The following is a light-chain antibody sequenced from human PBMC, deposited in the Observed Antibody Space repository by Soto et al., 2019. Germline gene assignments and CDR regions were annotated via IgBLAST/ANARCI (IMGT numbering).Light chain of an antibody. CDR2: EVN. CDR3: SSYAGSSNV. J-gene: IGLJ1*01. CDR1: SSDVGKYKF. V-gene: IGLV2-14*02. Sequence: QSALTQPASVSGSPGQSISVSCTGTSSDVGKYKFVSWYQQHPGKVPKLLIYEVNKRPSGVPDRFSGSKSGNTASLTVSGLQAEDEADYYCSSYAGSSNVFGTGTKVTVL.